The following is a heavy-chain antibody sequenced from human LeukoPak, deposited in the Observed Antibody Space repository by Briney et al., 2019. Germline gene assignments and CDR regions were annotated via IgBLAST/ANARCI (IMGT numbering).Heavy chain of an antibody. Sequence: PGGSLRLSCAASGFTVSSNYMSWVRQAPGKGLEWVSVIYSGGSTYYADPVKGRFTISRDNSKNTLYLQMNSLRAEDTAVYYCARDQGYDFWSGYGDYWGQGTLVTVSS. J-gene: IGHJ4*02. V-gene: IGHV3-53*01. CDR1: GFTVSSNY. CDR2: IYSGGST. D-gene: IGHD3-3*01. CDR3: ARDQGYDFWSGYGDY.